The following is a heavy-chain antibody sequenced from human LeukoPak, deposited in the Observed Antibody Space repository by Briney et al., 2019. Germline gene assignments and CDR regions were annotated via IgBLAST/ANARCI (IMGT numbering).Heavy chain of an antibody. J-gene: IGHJ4*02. D-gene: IGHD3-3*01. CDR3: ARDGITIFGVVTLHDY. Sequence: GGSLRLSCEASGFTYTTYWMSWVRQAPGKGLQWVANIKQDGSEKYYVDSVKGRFTISRDNAKNSLYLQMNSLRAEDTAVYYCARDGITIFGVVTLHDYWGQGTLVTVSS. V-gene: IGHV3-7*01. CDR1: GFTYTTYW. CDR2: IKQDGSEK.